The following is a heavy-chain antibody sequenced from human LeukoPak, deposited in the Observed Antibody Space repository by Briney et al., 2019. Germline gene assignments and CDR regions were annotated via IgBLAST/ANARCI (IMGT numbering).Heavy chain of an antibody. CDR1: GYTFTGYY. CDR3: TSDTYYYDSTGLGHWFDP. V-gene: IGHV1-2*02. D-gene: IGHD3-22*01. J-gene: IGHJ5*02. Sequence: ASVKVSCKASGYTFTGYYIHWVRQAPGPGLEWMGWINPNTGATNYAQNFQGRVTMTRDTSNSTAYMELSSLTSDDTAVYYCTSDTYYYDSTGLGHWFDPWGQGTLVTVSS. CDR2: INPNTGAT.